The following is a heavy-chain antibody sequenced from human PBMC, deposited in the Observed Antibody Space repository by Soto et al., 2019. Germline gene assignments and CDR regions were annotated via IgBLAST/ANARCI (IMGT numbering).Heavy chain of an antibody. CDR2: IVPMFAAP. CDR3: ARDRVMRGNAYYYGMDV. D-gene: IGHD2-21*01. Sequence: QVLLVQSGAEVKKPGSSVRVSCKTSGGTFSSFAISWVRLAPGQGLEWMGVIVPMFAAPTYAQKFQGRAPTTAAXSXRXXYMELSRPRSDDPAVYYCARDRVMRGNAYYYGMDVWGQGTTVTVSS. V-gene: IGHV1-69*12. CDR1: GGTFSSFA. J-gene: IGHJ6*02.